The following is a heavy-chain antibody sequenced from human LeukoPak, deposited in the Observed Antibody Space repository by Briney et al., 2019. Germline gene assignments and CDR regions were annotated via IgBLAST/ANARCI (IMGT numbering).Heavy chain of an antibody. J-gene: IGHJ5*02. CDR1: GYTFTGYY. CDR3: ARGGFSYSSSLPKEVWFDP. CDR2: INPNSGGT. V-gene: IGHV1-2*02. D-gene: IGHD6-6*01. Sequence: ASVKVSCKASGYTFTGYYMHWVRQAPGQGLEWMGWINPNSGGTNYAQKFQGRVTMTRDTSISTAYMELSRLRSDDTALYYCARGGFSYSSSLPKEVWFDPWGQGTLVTVSS.